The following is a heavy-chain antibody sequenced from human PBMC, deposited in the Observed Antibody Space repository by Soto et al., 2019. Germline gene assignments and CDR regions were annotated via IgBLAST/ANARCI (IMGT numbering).Heavy chain of an antibody. CDR2: IDWDDDK. CDR1: GFSLSTSGMC. Sequence: SGPTLVNPTQTLTLTCTFSGFSLSTSGMCVSWIRQPPGKALEWLARIDWDDDKYYSTSLKTRLTISKDTSKNQVVLTMTNMDPVDTATYYCARIPLGHDYIWGSYRSPGDYYMEVWGKGTTVTVSS. J-gene: IGHJ6*03. V-gene: IGHV2-70*11. D-gene: IGHD3-16*02. CDR3: ARIPLGHDYIWGSYRSPGDYYMEV.